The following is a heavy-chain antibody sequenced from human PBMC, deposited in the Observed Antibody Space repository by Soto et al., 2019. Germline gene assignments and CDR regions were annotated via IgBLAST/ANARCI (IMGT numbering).Heavy chain of an antibody. CDR3: ARDGGFGEPPYYYGMDV. J-gene: IGHJ6*02. D-gene: IGHD3-10*01. CDR1: GFTFSSYG. Sequence: PGGSLRLSCAASGFTFSSYGMHWVRQAPGKGLEGVAVIWYYGSNKYYADAVKGRFTISSDNSKNTLYLQMNSLRAEDTAVYYCARDGGFGEPPYYYGMDVWGQGTTVTVSS. V-gene: IGHV3-33*01. CDR2: IWYYGSNK.